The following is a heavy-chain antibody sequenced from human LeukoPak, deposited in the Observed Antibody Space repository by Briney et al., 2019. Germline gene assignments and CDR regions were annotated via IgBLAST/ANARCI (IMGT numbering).Heavy chain of an antibody. D-gene: IGHD5-18*01. CDR2: INPSSGGT. CDR3: AVFITAMVFDY. Sequence: ASVKVSCKASGYTFTGYYMHWVRQAPGQGLEWMGWINPSSGGTNYAQKFQGRVTMTRDTSISTAYMELSRLRSDDTAVYYCAVFITAMVFDYWGQGTLVTVSS. J-gene: IGHJ4*02. CDR1: GYTFTGYY. V-gene: IGHV1-2*02.